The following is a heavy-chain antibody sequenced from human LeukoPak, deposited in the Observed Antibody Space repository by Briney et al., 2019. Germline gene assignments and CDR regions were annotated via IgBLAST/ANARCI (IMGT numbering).Heavy chain of an antibody. CDR3: AKDWGIIRYCSSTSCHPFDY. V-gene: IGHV3-23*01. D-gene: IGHD2-2*01. CDR1: GFTFDDYA. J-gene: IGHJ4*02. CDR2: ISGSGGST. Sequence: GGSLRLSCAASGFTFDDYAMSWVRQAPGKGLEWVSAISGSGGSTYYADSVKGRFTISRDNSKNTLYLQMNSLRAEDTAVYYCAKDWGIIRYCSSTSCHPFDYWGQGTLVTVSS.